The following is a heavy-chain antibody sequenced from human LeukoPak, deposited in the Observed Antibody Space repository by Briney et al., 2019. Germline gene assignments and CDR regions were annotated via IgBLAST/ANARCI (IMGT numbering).Heavy chain of an antibody. V-gene: IGHV4-34*01. CDR3: ASGILTGYSAYYFDY. Sequence: SSETLSLACAVYGGSSSGYYWSWIRQPPGKGLEWIGEINHSGSTNYNPSLKSRVTISVDTSKNQFSLKLSSVTAADTAVYYCASGILTGYSAYYFDYWGQGTLVTVSS. D-gene: IGHD3-9*01. CDR2: INHSGST. J-gene: IGHJ4*02. CDR1: GGSSSGYY.